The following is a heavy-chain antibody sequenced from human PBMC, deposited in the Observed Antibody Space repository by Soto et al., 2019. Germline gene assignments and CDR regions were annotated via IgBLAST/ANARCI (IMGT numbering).Heavy chain of an antibody. V-gene: IGHV4-39*01. CDR3: ARHPGGDFWSGYYPYYFDY. Sequence: QLQLQESGPGLVKPSETLSLTCTVSGGSISSSSYYWGWIRQPPGKGLEWIGSIYYSGSTYYNPSLKSRVTISVDTSKNQFSLKLSSVTAADTAVYYCARHPGGDFWSGYYPYYFDYWGQGTLVTVSS. J-gene: IGHJ4*02. CDR2: IYYSGST. D-gene: IGHD3-3*01. CDR1: GGSISSSSYY.